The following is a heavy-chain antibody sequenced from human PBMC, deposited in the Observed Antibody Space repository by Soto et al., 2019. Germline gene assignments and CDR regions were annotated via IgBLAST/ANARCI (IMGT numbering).Heavy chain of an antibody. J-gene: IGHJ1*01. V-gene: IGHV3-30*18. CDR3: ANGDSSGFGYFQS. Sequence: QVQLVESGGGVVQPGMTLRLSCTASGFTFSSHGMHWVRQAPGKGLEWVAVVSFDGTNKNYADSVRGRFTISRDNSKNTVYLQMSCLRAEDTAVYYCANGDSSGFGYFQSWGQGTLVTVSS. D-gene: IGHD3-22*01. CDR1: GFTFSSHG. CDR2: VSFDGTNK.